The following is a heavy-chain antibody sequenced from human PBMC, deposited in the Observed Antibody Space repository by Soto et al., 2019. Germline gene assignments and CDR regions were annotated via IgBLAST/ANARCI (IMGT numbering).Heavy chain of an antibody. D-gene: IGHD4-4*01. V-gene: IGHV3-21*01. J-gene: IGHJ4*02. CDR3: ARYDYNNLAY. Sequence: EVQLVESGGGLVKPGGSLRLSCAASGFIFSSYSMNWVRQAPGKGLEWVSSISSSSSYIYYADSVKGRFTISRDNAKNSLYLKMNSLRAEDTAVYYCARYDYNNLAYWGQGTLVTVSS. CDR2: ISSSSSYI. CDR1: GFIFSSYS.